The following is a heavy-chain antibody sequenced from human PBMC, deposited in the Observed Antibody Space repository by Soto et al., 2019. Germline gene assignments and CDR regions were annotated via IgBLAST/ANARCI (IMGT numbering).Heavy chain of an antibody. CDR3: ARDKNGYYDILTGYPDAFDI. D-gene: IGHD3-9*01. CDR1: GGSISSYY. V-gene: IGHV4-59*01. Sequence: SETLSLTCTVSGGSISSYYWSWIRQPPWKGLEWIGYIYYSGSTNYNPSLKSRVTISVDTSKNQFSLKLSSVTAADTAVYYCARDKNGYYDILTGYPDAFDIWGQGTMVTVSS. J-gene: IGHJ3*02. CDR2: IYYSGST.